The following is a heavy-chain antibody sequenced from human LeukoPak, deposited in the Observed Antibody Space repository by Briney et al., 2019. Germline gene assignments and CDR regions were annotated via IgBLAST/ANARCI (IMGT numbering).Heavy chain of an antibody. Sequence: GGSLRLSCAASGFAFTSYWMSWVRQPPGKGLECVANIKQDGSEKYYVDSVKGRFTISRDNAKNSLYLQMNSLRAEDTAVYYCARAYDFWSGYCDYWGQGTPVTVSS. CDR3: ARAYDFWSGYCDY. CDR2: IKQDGSEK. V-gene: IGHV3-7*04. J-gene: IGHJ4*02. D-gene: IGHD3-3*01. CDR1: GFAFTSYW.